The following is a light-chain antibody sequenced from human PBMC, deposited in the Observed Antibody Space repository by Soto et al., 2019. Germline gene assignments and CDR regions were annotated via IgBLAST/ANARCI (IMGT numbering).Light chain of an antibody. Sequence: EIVLTQSPATLSLSPGERATLSCRASQSVSSYLAWYQQKPGQAPRLLIYGASSRATGIPDRFSGSGSGTDFTLIISRLEPEDFAVYYCQQYGSSLLTFGGGTKVEIK. CDR3: QQYGSSLLT. CDR2: GAS. V-gene: IGKV3-20*01. J-gene: IGKJ4*01. CDR1: QSVSSY.